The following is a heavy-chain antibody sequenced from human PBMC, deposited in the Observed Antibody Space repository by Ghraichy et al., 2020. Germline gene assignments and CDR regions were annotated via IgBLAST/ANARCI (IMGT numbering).Heavy chain of an antibody. CDR1: GFSLSTSGVG. Sequence: SGPTLVKPTQTLTLTCTFSGFSLSTSGVGVGWIRQPPGKALEWLALIYWDDDDRYSPSLKTRLTITKDTSKNQVVLTMTNMDPVDTATYYCAHTKVTKRWFDPWGQGTLVTVSS. CDR3: AHTKVTKRWFDP. J-gene: IGHJ5*02. D-gene: IGHD4-17*01. V-gene: IGHV2-5*02. CDR2: IYWDDDD.